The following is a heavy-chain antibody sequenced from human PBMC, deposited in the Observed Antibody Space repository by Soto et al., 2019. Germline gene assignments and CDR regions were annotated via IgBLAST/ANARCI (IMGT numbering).Heavy chain of an antibody. CDR1: GFPFSSYS. V-gene: IGHV3-48*02. J-gene: IGHJ4*02. CDR2: ISSSSSTI. Sequence: GGSLRLSCAASGFPFSSYSMNWVRQDPGKGLEWVSYISSSSSTIYYAGSVKGRFTISRDNAKNSLYLQMNSLRDEDTAVYYCARDVPYYYDSSGYYLLGYYFDYWGQGTLVTVSS. D-gene: IGHD3-22*01. CDR3: ARDVPYYYDSSGYYLLGYYFDY.